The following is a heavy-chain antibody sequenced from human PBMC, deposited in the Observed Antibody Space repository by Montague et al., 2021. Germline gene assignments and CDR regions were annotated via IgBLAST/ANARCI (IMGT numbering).Heavy chain of an antibody. J-gene: IGHJ4*02. CDR3: VRQSVSGKFDY. CDR1: GDSDGSKRVT. Sequence: CAISGDSDGSKRVTRHWIRQSPSRGFEWLGRTYYRSKWANDYALSVRSRITFNPDTSKNQFSLQLDSVTPEDTAVYYCVRQSVSGKFDYWGQGTRVTVSS. V-gene: IGHV6-1*01. D-gene: IGHD6-19*01. CDR2: TYYRSKWAN.